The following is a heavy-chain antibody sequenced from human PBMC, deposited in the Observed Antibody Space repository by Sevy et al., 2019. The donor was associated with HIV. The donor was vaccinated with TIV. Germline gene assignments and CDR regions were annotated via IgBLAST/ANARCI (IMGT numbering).Heavy chain of an antibody. CDR3: AKDTNVYYYYGMDV. D-gene: IGHD1-1*01. CDR2: IRYDGSNK. V-gene: IGHV3-30*02. Sequence: GGSLRLSCAASGFTFSSYGMHWVRQAPGKGLEWVAFIRYDGSNKYYADSVKGRFTISRDNSKNTLYLQMNSLRAEDTAVYYCAKDTNVYYYYGMDVWGQGTTVTVSS. CDR1: GFTFSSYG. J-gene: IGHJ6*02.